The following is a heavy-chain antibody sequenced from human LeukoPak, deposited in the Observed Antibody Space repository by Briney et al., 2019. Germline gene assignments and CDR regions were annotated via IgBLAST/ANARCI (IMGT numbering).Heavy chain of an antibody. D-gene: IGHD6-19*01. CDR2: ISSSSSYI. CDR3: ARGGWYGFGAFDI. Sequence: GGSLRLSCAASGFTFSSYSTNWVRQAPGKGLEWVSSISSSSSYIYYADSVKGRFTISRDNAKNSLYLQMNSLRAEDTAVYYCARGGWYGFGAFDIWGQGTMVTVSS. CDR1: GFTFSSYS. V-gene: IGHV3-21*01. J-gene: IGHJ3*02.